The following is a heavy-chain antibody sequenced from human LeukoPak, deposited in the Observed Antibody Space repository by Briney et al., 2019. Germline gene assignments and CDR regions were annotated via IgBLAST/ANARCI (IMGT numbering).Heavy chain of an antibody. J-gene: IGHJ4*02. V-gene: IGHV3-23*01. D-gene: IGHD3-3*01. CDR1: GFNFVSYT. CDR3: AKGSVVYYDFWSGSYSDY. CDR2: IANSAETT. Sequence: GGSLRLSCVASGFNFVSYTMNWVRQAPGKGLEWVSVIANSAETTHYADSVKGRFTISRDNSKNTLYLQMDSLRAEDTAIYYCAKGSVVYYDFWSGSYSDYWGQGTLVTVSS.